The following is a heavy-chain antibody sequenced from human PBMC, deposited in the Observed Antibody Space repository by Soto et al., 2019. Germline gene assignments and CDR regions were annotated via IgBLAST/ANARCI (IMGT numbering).Heavy chain of an antibody. V-gene: IGHV4-39*01. J-gene: IGHJ4*02. CDR2: FSYGGST. CDR3: ARHRRETRTHPQPPDY. CDR1: GGSISSSSYY. D-gene: IGHD1-1*01. Sequence: SETLSLTCTVSGGSISSSSYYWGWVRQPPGKGLEWIGAFSYGGSTYHNPSLRSRVTISVDTSKSQFSLDLTSVTAADTAVYYCARHRRETRTHPQPPDYPGQATVVTGSS.